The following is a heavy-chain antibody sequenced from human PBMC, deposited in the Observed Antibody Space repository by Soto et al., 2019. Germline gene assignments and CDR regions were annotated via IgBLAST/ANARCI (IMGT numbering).Heavy chain of an antibody. CDR3: ARVMGSVDF. V-gene: IGHV1-8*01. J-gene: IGHJ4*02. CDR2: MNPKSGYT. Sequence: GASVKVSCKTSGYTFSNYYINWVRQAAGQGLEWMGWMNPKSGYTGSARNFQGRVTMTRDTSMTTAYMELSSLRSEDTAMYYCARVMGSVDFWGQGTLVTVSS. CDR1: GYTFSNYY. D-gene: IGHD1-26*01.